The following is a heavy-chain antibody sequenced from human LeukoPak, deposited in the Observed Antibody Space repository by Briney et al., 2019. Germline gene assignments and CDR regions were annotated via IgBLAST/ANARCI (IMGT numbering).Heavy chain of an antibody. CDR2: IYTSGST. V-gene: IGHV4-61*02. D-gene: IGHD6-13*01. CDR1: GGSISSGSYY. J-gene: IGHJ4*02. CDR3: AGTTGYSSSWYDY. Sequence: SETLSLTRTVSGGSISSGSYYWSWIRQPAGKGLEWIGRIYTSGSTNYNPSLKSRVTISVDTSKNQFSLKLSSVTAADTAVYYCAGTTGYSSSWYDYWGQGTLVTVSS.